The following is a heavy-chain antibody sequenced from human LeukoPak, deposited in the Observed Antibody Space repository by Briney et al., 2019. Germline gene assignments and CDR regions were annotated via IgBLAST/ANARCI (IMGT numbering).Heavy chain of an antibody. CDR1: GFTFSSYA. V-gene: IGHV3-23*01. CDR2: ISGRDGYT. CDR3: AKGPDYYDSSGYHRS. Sequence: SGGSLRLSCAASGFTFSSYAMSWVRQAPGKGLEWVSAISGRDGYTYYADSVKGRFTISRDNSKNTLYLQMNSLRAEDTAVYYCAKGPDYYDSSGYHRSWGQGTLVTVSS. J-gene: IGHJ5*02. D-gene: IGHD3-22*01.